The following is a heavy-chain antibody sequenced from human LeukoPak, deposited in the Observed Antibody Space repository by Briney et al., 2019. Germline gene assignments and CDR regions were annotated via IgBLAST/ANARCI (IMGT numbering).Heavy chain of an antibody. V-gene: IGHV3-9*01. CDR1: GFTFDDYA. Sequence: GGSLRLSCAASGFTFDDYAMHWVRQAPGKGLEWVSGISWNSGSIGYADSVKGRFTISRDNAKNSLYLQMNSLRAEDTALYYCAKDIYSYASYGMDVWGQGTTVTVSS. J-gene: IGHJ6*02. D-gene: IGHD5-18*01. CDR3: AKDIYSYASYGMDV. CDR2: ISWNSGSI.